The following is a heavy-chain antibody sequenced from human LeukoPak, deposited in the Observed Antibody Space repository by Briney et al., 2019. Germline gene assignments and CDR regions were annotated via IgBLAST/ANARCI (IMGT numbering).Heavy chain of an antibody. J-gene: IGHJ4*02. D-gene: IGHD6-19*01. CDR1: GGSISSSNW. Sequence: SETLSVTCAVSGGSISSSNWWSWVRQPPGKGLEWIGEIYHSGGTNYIPSLKSRVTISVDKTKNQCALKLSSVTGADTAVYYCARALGGWYDYWGQGTLVTVSS. CDR2: IYHSGGT. CDR3: ARALGGWYDY. V-gene: IGHV4-4*02.